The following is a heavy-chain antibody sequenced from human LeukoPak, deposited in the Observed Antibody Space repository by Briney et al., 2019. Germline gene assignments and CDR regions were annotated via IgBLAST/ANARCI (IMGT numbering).Heavy chain of an antibody. CDR1: GFTFRDAA. CDR2: ISSSGANA. V-gene: IGHV3-23*01. D-gene: IGHD3-10*01. Sequence: PGGSLRLSCAASGFTFRDAAMTWVRQAPGKGLEWVSLISSSGANAYYADSVKGRFIISRDNSKNTLYLQINSLTAEDTAVYYCARADTYYYGSGSSWDYWGQGTLVTVSS. J-gene: IGHJ4*02. CDR3: ARADTYYYGSGSSWDY.